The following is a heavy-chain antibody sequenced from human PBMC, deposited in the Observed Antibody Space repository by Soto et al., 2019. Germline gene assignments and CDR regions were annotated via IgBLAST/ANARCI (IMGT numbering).Heavy chain of an antibody. D-gene: IGHD6-19*01. J-gene: IGHJ4*02. CDR2: INSDGSST. CDR1: GFTFSSYW. V-gene: IGHV3-74*01. Sequence: GSLRLSCAASGFTFSSYWMHWVRQAPGKGLVWVSRINSDGSSTSYADSVKGRFTISRDNAKNTLYLQMNSLRAEDTAVYYCAIISIAVAAGSTFDYWGQGTLVTVSS. CDR3: AIISIAVAAGSTFDY.